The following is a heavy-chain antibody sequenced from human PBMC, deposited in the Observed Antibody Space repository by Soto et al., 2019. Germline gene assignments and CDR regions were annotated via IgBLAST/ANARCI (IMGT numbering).Heavy chain of an antibody. J-gene: IGHJ5*02. CDR1: GGTVASSHW. D-gene: IGHD2-21*02. CDR3: AREIVTAGGNNYFDP. Sequence: QVQLQESGPRLVKPSGSLSLTCGVSGGTVASSHWWSWVRQSPGGGLEWIGNVYHTGDTNFNSSLQCRVTISVDKSNNQFSLRLNSLTAADTAVYFCAREIVTAGGNNYFDPWGPGTLVTVSS. V-gene: IGHV4-4*02. CDR2: VYHTGDT.